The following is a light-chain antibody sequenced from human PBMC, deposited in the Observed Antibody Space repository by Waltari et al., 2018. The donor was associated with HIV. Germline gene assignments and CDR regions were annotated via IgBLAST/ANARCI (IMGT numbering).Light chain of an antibody. CDR2: DVT. CDR1: SHDIGGYDY. Sequence: QSALTQPRSVSGSPGPSVTISCPGTSHDIGGYDYVSWYQQHPGKAPKLMIYDVTKRPSGVPDRFSGFKSADTASLTISGLQAEDEADYYCCSYAGSYTLVFGGGTKLTVL. V-gene: IGLV2-11*01. CDR3: CSYAGSYTLV. J-gene: IGLJ3*02.